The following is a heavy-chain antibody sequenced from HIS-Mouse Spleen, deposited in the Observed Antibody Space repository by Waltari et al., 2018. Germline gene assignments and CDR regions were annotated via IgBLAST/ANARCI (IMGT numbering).Heavy chain of an antibody. J-gene: IGHJ4*02. Sequence: QVQLVESGGGVVQPGRSLRLSCAASGFTFSSYGLDWVRQAPGKGLEWVAVIWYDGSNKYYADSVKGRFTISRDNSKNTLYLQMNSLRAEDTAVYYCATRYSSSSGRDYWGQGTLVTVSS. D-gene: IGHD6-6*01. CDR2: IWYDGSNK. CDR3: ATRYSSSSGRDY. V-gene: IGHV3-33*01. CDR1: GFTFSSYG.